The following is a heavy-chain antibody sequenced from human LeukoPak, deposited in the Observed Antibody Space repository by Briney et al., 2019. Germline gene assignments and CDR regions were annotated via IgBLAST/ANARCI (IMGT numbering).Heavy chain of an antibody. CDR2: IYSGGST. Sequence: GGSLRLSCAASGFTVSSNYMSWVRQAPGKGLEWVSVIYSGGSTYYADSVRGRFTISRDNSKNMLYLQMNSVRADDTAVYYCARDKRGINYWGQGTLVTVSS. CDR1: GFTVSSNY. D-gene: IGHD3-10*01. V-gene: IGHV3-53*01. J-gene: IGHJ4*02. CDR3: ARDKRGINY.